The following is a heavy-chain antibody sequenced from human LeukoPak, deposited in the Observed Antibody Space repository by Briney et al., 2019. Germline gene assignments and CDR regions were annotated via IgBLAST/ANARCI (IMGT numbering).Heavy chain of an antibody. CDR1: GGTFSSYA. D-gene: IGHD3-22*01. CDR2: IIPIFGTA. CDR3: ASTPVVVDYYFDY. V-gene: IGHV1-69*05. J-gene: IGHJ4*02. Sequence: SVKVSCKASGGTFSSYAISWVRQAPGQGLESMGGIIPIFGTANYAQKLQGRVTMTTDTSTSTAYMELRSLRSDDTAVYYCASTPVVVDYYFDYWGQGTLVTVSS.